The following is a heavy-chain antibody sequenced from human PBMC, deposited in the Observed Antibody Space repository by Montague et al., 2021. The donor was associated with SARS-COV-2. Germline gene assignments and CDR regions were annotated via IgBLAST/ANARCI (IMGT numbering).Heavy chain of an antibody. V-gene: IGHV2-70*11. D-gene: IGHD4-17*01. Sequence: PALVKPTQTLTLTCTFSGFSLTTDGMCVSWVRQPPGKALEWLARIDWDDDKYYSTSLKTRLTISKDTSKNQVVLTMTNMDPVDTATYYCARTMTTVTTAYGLGDYSYGMDVWGQGTTVTVSS. CDR2: IDWDDDK. CDR3: ARTMTTVTTAYGLGDYSYGMDV. J-gene: IGHJ6*02. CDR1: GFSLTTDGMC.